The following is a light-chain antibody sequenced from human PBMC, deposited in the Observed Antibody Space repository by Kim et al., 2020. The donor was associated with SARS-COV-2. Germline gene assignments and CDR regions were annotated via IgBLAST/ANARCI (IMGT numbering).Light chain of an antibody. V-gene: IGLV2-14*03. CDR1: SSDVGGYNY. Sequence: QSALTQPASVSGSPGQSITISCTGTSSDVGGYNYVSWYQQHPGKAPKLMIYDVSYRPSGVSNRFSGSKSGNTASLTISGLQAEDEADYYCSSYTSSSSLFGGGTQLTVL. CDR3: SSYTSSSSL. CDR2: DVS. J-gene: IGLJ3*02.